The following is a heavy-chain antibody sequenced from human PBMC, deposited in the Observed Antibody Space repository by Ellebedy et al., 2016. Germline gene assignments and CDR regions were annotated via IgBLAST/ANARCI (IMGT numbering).Heavy chain of an antibody. CDR3: ARETGGLAAAGTGAFDI. J-gene: IGHJ3*02. CDR2: IWYDGSNK. CDR1: GFTFSSYG. V-gene: IGHV3-33*01. Sequence: GESLKISXAASGFTFSSYGMHWVRQAPGKGLEWVAVIWYDGSNKYYADSVKGRFTISRDNSKNTLYLQMNSLRAEDTAVYYCARETGGLAAAGTGAFDIWGQGTMVTVSS. D-gene: IGHD6-13*01.